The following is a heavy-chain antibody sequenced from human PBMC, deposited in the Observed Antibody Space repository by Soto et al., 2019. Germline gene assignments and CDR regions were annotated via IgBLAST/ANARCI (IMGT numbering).Heavy chain of an antibody. D-gene: IGHD3-9*01. Sequence: VGSLRLSCAASGFSFSKYSMNWVRQAPGKGLEWVAVISYDGSNKYYADSVKGRFTISRDNSKNTLYLQMNSLRAEDTAVYYCARDFRYYDILTGGDYYYYYYGMDVWGQGTTVTVSS. CDR1: GFSFSKYS. CDR2: ISYDGSNK. V-gene: IGHV3-30*03. J-gene: IGHJ6*02. CDR3: ARDFRYYDILTGGDYYYYYYGMDV.